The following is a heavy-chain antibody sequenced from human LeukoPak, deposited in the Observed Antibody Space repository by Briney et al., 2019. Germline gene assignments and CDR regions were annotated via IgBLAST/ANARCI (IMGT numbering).Heavy chain of an antibody. CDR2: INPNSGGT. V-gene: IGHV1-2*02. CDR1: GYTFTGYY. J-gene: IGHJ5*02. D-gene: IGHD2-2*01. Sequence: ASVKISCKASGYTFTGYYMHWVRQAPGQGLEWMGWINPNSGGTNYAQKFQGRVTMTRDTSISTAYMELSRLRSDDTAVYYCARGYCSSTSCYFWFDPWGQGTLVTVSS. CDR3: ARGYCSSTSCYFWFDP.